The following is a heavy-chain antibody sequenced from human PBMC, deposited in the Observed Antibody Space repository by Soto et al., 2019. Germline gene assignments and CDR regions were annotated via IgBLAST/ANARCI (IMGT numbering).Heavy chain of an antibody. CDR1: GYTFTSYA. D-gene: IGHD3-10*01. CDR3: ARGTMVRGVIRFFQSPNDY. Sequence: GASVKVSCKASGYTFTSYAMHWVRQAPGQRLEWMGWINAGNGNTKYSQKFQGRVTITRDTSASTAYMELSSLRSEDTAVYYCARGTMVRGVIRFFQSPNDYWGQGTLVTVSS. J-gene: IGHJ4*02. CDR2: INAGNGNT. V-gene: IGHV1-3*01.